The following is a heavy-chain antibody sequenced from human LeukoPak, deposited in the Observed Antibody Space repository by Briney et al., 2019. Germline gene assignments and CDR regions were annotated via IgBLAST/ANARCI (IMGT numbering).Heavy chain of an antibody. D-gene: IGHD2-15*01. CDR2: MSPDSGNT. V-gene: IGHV1-8*01. J-gene: IGHJ3*02. Sequence: ASVKVSCKASGYTFSSYDINWVRQATGQGLEWMGWMSPDSGNTGYVQKFQGRVIMTRDTSISTAYMELRSLRSEDTAVYYCARDPPYCSGGSCYFSNAFDIWGQGTMVTVSS. CDR1: GYTFSSYD. CDR3: ARDPPYCSGGSCYFSNAFDI.